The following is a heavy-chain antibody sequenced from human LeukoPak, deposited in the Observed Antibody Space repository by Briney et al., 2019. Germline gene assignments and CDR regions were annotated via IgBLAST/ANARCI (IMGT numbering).Heavy chain of an antibody. CDR2: IYTSGST. Sequence: SETLSLTCTVSGGSISSGSYYWSWIRQPAGKGLEWIGRIYTSGSTNYNPSLKSRVTISVDTSKNQFSLKLSSVTAADTAVYYCARYCSGGSCYSYKYWGQGTLVTVSS. CDR1: GGSISSGSYY. V-gene: IGHV4-61*02. CDR3: ARYCSGGSCYSYKY. D-gene: IGHD2-15*01. J-gene: IGHJ4*02.